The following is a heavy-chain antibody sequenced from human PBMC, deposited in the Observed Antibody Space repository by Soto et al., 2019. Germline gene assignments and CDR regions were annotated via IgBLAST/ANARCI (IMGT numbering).Heavy chain of an antibody. V-gene: IGHV5-51*01. D-gene: IGHD5-18*01. Sequence: GESLKISCKGLGNSFNNWIGWVRQMPGKGLEWVGIIYPGDSDTRYSPSFQGQVTISADKSISTAYLQWSSLKASDTAMYYCARLPVDTSMVGSQYYYYYYAMDVWGQGTTVTVSS. CDR1: GNSFNNW. J-gene: IGHJ6*02. CDR2: IYPGDSDT. CDR3: ARLPVDTSMVGSQYYYYYYAMDV.